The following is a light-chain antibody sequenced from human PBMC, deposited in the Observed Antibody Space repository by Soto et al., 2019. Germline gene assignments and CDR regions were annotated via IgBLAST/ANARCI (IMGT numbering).Light chain of an antibody. Sequence: QYALTQPPSASGSPGQSVTISCTGTSSDVGGYNFVSWYQQHPGKVPKPMIYEVSKQPSGVPDRFSGSKSGNTASLTVSGLQAEDEADYYCCSFGGGNKVLFGGGTKLTVL. J-gene: IGLJ3*02. V-gene: IGLV2-8*01. CDR2: EVS. CDR3: CSFGGGNKVL. CDR1: SSDVGGYNF.